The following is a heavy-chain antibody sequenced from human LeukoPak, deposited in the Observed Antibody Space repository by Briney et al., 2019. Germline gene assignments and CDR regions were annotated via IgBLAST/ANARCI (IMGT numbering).Heavy chain of an antibody. J-gene: IGHJ4*02. CDR1: GGSISSYY. Sequence: PSETLSLTCTVSGGSISSYYWSWIRQPAGKGLEWIGRIYTSESPNYNPSLKSRVTMSVDTSKNQFSLKLRSMTAADTALYYCARGRSATMFDYWGQGTLVTVSS. D-gene: IGHD3-10*01. V-gene: IGHV4-4*07. CDR2: IYTSESP. CDR3: ARGRSATMFDY.